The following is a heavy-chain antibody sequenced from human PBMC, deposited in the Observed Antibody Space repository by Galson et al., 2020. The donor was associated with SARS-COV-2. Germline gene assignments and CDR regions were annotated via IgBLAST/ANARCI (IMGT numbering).Heavy chain of an antibody. Sequence: GGSLRLSCEASGFTYSTFGMNWVRQAPGKGLEWLAFISATGDRTYYADSVKGRLSISRDNPTNTLFLQVNSLRVEDTAIYYCARDNGLQFVEWTGSYYYYYMDVWGKGTTVTVSS. CDR1: GFTYSTFG. V-gene: IGHV3-23*01. CDR3: ARDNGLQFVEWTGSYYYYYMDV. CDR2: ISATGDRT. D-gene: IGHD3-3*01. J-gene: IGHJ6*03.